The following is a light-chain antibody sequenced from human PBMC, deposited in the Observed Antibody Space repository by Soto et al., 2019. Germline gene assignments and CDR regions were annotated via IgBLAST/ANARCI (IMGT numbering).Light chain of an antibody. CDR2: AAS. CDR3: LQDDSYPLT. J-gene: IGKJ4*01. CDR1: QVIRND. Sequence: AIQMTQSPSSPSASVGDRVTITCRASQVIRNDLGWYQQKPGKAPKLLIYAASSLQSGVPSRFSGTGSGTDFTLTISSLQPEDFATYYCLQDDSYPLTFGGGTKVEIK. V-gene: IGKV1-6*01.